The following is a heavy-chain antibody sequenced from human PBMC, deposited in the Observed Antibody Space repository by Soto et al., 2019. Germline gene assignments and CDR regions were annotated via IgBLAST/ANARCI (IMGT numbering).Heavy chain of an antibody. J-gene: IGHJ4*02. CDR3: ARHSAPYYDYIRGSYRFPTVPPKIDY. V-gene: IGHV4-39*01. D-gene: IGHD3-16*02. Sequence: SETLSLTCTVSGGSISSSSYYWGWIRQPPGKGLEWIGSIYYSGSTYYNPSLKSRVTISVDTSKNQFSLKLSSVTAADTAVYYCARHSAPYYDYIRGSYRFPTVPPKIDYWGQGTLVTVSS. CDR1: GGSISSSSYY. CDR2: IYYSGST.